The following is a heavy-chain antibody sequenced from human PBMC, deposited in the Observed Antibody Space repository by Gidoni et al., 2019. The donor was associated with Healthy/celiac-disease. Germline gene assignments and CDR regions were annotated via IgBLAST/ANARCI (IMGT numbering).Heavy chain of an antibody. V-gene: IGHV3-21*01. Sequence: EVQLVESGGGLVKPGGSLRLSCAASGFTFRSYSMNWVRQAPGKGLEWVSSISSSSSYIYYADSVKGRFTISRDNAKNSLYLQMNSLRAEDTAVYYCARDSIYDILTGYHDYWGQGTLVTVSS. J-gene: IGHJ4*02. CDR2: ISSSSSYI. CDR1: GFTFRSYS. D-gene: IGHD3-9*01. CDR3: ARDSIYDILTGYHDY.